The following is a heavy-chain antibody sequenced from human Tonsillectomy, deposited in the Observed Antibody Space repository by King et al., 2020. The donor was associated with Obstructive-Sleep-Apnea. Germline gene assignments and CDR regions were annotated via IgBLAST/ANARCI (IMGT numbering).Heavy chain of an antibody. J-gene: IGHJ4*02. D-gene: IGHD1-26*01. CDR2: IYHSGST. Sequence: QLQESGPGLVKPSETLSLTCTVSGYSISSGYYWGWIRQPPGKGLEWIGTIYHSGSTYNNPSLKSRVTISRDTSKNQISLKLSSVTAADTAVYYCARDRPSGSYSYWGQGTLVTVSS. CDR3: ARDRPSGSYSY. CDR1: GYSISSGYY. V-gene: IGHV4-38-2*02.